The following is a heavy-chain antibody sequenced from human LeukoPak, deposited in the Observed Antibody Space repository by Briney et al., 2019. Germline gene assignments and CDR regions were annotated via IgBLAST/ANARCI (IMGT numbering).Heavy chain of an antibody. D-gene: IGHD5-12*01. V-gene: IGHV3-48*01. CDR1: GFTFSSYS. CDR2: ISSSSSTI. CDR3: ARVRGYSGYDSWVRYFDY. J-gene: IGHJ4*02. Sequence: GESLRLSCAASGFTFSSYSMNWVRQAPGKGLEWVSYISSSSSTIYYADSVKGRFTISRDNAKNSLYLQMNSLRAEDTAVYYCARVRGYSGYDSWVRYFDYWGQGTLVTVSS.